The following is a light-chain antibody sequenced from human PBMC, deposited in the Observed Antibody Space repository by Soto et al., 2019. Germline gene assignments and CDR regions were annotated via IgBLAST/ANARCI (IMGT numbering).Light chain of an antibody. CDR3: SSYRNSRTVV. V-gene: IGLV2-14*01. CDR1: SSDVGGFNY. Sequence: QSALTQPASVSGSPGRSITISCTGTSSDVGGFNYVSWYQQHPGKAPKLIIYDVSNRPSGVSNRFSGSKSGNTASLTISGLQAEDEADYYCSSYRNSRTVVFGGGTKLTVL. J-gene: IGLJ2*01. CDR2: DVS.